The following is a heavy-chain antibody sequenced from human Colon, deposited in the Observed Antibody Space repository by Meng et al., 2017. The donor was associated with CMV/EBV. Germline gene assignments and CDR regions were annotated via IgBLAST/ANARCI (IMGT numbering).Heavy chain of an antibody. Sequence: GESLKISCAASGFTVSSNYMSWVRQAPGKGLEWVSVIYSGGSTYYAASVKGRFTISSDNSKNTLYLQMNSRRAEDTAVYYCARDFTYYDFWSGSQGVMDVWGQGTTVTVSS. J-gene: IGHJ6*02. CDR3: ARDFTYYDFWSGSQGVMDV. D-gene: IGHD3-3*01. CDR1: GFTVSSNY. CDR2: IYSGGST. V-gene: IGHV3-66*02.